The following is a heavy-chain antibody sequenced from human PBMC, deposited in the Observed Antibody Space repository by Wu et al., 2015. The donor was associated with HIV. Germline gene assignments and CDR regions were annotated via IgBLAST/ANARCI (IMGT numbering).Heavy chain of an antibody. V-gene: IGHV1-46*03. CDR1: GYTFTSYY. D-gene: IGHD2-8*01. J-gene: IGHJ4*02. CDR2: INPSGGST. CDR3: ARDQGVVDVLMVYARYYFDY. Sequence: QVQLVQSGAEVKKPGASVKVSCKASGYTFTSYYMHWVRQAPGQGLEWMGIINPSGGSTSYAQKFQGRVTMTRDTSTSTVYMELSSLRSEDTAVYYCARDQGVVDVLMVYARYYFDYWGQGTLVTVSS.